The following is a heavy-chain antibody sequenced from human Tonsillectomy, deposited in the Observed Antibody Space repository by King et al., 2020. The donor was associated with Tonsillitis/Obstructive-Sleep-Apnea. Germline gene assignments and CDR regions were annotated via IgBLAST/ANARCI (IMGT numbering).Heavy chain of an antibody. V-gene: IGHV1-24*01. D-gene: IGHD2-2*01. CDR3: ATRYCSSTSCYRQLDY. CDR1: GYTLTELS. CDR2: FDPEDEDGET. J-gene: IGHJ4*02. Sequence: QLVQSGAEVKKPGASVKVSCKVSGYTLTELSMHWVRQAPGKGLEWMGGFDPEDEDGETIYAQKFQGRVTMTEDTSTDTAYMELSSLRSEDTAVYYCATRYCSSTSCYRQLDYWGQGTLVTVSS.